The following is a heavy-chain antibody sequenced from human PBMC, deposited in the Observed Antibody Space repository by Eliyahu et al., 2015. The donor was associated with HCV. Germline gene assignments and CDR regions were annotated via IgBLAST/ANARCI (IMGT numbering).Heavy chain of an antibody. J-gene: IGHJ4*02. D-gene: IGHD6-19*01. CDR3: ARDRRIAVTGLFDY. Sequence: EVQLLESGGGLVQPGGSLRLSCAASGFTFSNYAMNWVRQAPGKGLEWVSAVGGSAGSTYYADSVKGRFTISRDNSKNTLYLQMNSLRAEDTAVYYCARDRRIAVTGLFDYWGQGTLVTVSS. V-gene: IGHV3-23*01. CDR2: VGGSAGST. CDR1: GFTFSNYA.